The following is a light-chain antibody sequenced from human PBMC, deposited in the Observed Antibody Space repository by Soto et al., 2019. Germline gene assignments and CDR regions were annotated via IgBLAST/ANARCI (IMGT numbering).Light chain of an antibody. V-gene: IGKV3-11*01. CDR2: DAS. CDR1: QSVSSY. J-gene: IGKJ5*01. Sequence: EIVLTQSPATLSLSPGERATLSCRASQSVSSYLAWYQQKPGQAPRLLIYDASNRATGIPARFSGSGSGTDFTLTISSLEPEDLAVFGEITFGQGTRLEIK. CDR3: IT.